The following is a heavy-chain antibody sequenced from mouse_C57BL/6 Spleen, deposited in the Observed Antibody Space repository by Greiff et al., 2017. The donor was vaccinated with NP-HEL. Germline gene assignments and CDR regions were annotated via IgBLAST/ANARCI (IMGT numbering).Heavy chain of an antibody. CDR2: IDPSDSYT. V-gene: IGHV1-69*01. Sequence: QVQLQQPGAELVMPGASVKLSCKASGYTFTSYWMHWVKQRPGQGLEWIGEIDPSDSYTNYNQKSKGKSTLTVDKSSSTAYMQLSSLTSEDSAVYYCARGATVVATGAMDYWGQGTSVTVSS. CDR3: ARGATVVATGAMDY. CDR1: GYTFTSYW. D-gene: IGHD1-1*01. J-gene: IGHJ4*01.